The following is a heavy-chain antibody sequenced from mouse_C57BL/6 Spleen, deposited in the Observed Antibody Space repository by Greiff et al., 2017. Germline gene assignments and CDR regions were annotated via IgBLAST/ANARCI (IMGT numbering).Heavy chain of an antibody. Sequence: QVQLQQSGAELVRPGSSVKLSCKASGYTFTSYWMHWVKQRPIQGLEWIGNIDPSDSETHYNQKFKDKATLTVDKSSSTAYMQLSSLTSEDSAVYYCARDFLYYDYDVGGYAMDYWGQGTSVTVSS. CDR1: GYTFTSYW. J-gene: IGHJ4*01. CDR3: ARDFLYYDYDVGGYAMDY. CDR2: IDPSDSET. V-gene: IGHV1-52*01. D-gene: IGHD2-4*01.